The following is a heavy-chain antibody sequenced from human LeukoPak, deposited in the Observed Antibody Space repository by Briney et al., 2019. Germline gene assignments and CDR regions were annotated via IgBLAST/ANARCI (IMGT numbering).Heavy chain of an antibody. CDR3: ARDTDWTYYYDSSGSPGGD. J-gene: IGHJ4*02. V-gene: IGHV3-23*01. CDR2: ISGSGGST. CDR1: GFTFSSYA. Sequence: GGSLRLSCAASGFTFSSYAMSWVRQAPGKGLEWVSAISGSGGSTYYADSVKGRFTISRDNSKNTLYLQMNSLRAEDTAVYYCARDTDWTYYYDSSGSPGGDWGQGTLVTVSS. D-gene: IGHD3-22*01.